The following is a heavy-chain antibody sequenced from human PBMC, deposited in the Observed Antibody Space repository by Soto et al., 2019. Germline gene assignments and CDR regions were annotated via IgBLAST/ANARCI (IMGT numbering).Heavy chain of an antibody. V-gene: IGHV1-69*12. J-gene: IGHJ5*02. CDR2: IVPVVTTT. CDR3: ARDPSCVGGCHFDL. D-gene: IGHD2-21*02. Sequence: HVQLVQSGAEVKRPGSSVKVSCKTSGGIFSNYAISWVRQAPGQGLEWMGGIVPVVTTTNYAQKFQGRVTITADESTTTVYMELSSLTSEAPAVYYCARDPSCVGGCHFDLWGKGTLVTVSS. CDR1: GGIFSNYA.